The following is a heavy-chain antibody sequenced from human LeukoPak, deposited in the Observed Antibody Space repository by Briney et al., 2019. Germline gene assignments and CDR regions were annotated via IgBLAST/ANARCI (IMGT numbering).Heavy chain of an antibody. CDR1: GGSISSGVHH. CDR2: IFHSGSS. CDR3: ARLTTRQNYWYFDL. V-gene: IGHV4-30-2*01. Sequence: SQTLSLTRTVSGGSISSGVHHWNWPRHPPGKGVELIGYIFHSGSSYYSPSLKSRLTISVHRSKNQFSLNLSSVTGADTAVYYCARLTTRQNYWYFDLWGRGTLVTVSS. D-gene: IGHD1-1*01. J-gene: IGHJ2*01.